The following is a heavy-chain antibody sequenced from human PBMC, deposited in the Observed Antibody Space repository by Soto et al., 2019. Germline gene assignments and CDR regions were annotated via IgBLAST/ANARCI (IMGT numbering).Heavy chain of an antibody. CDR1: GFPFSSHP. V-gene: IGHV3-23*01. CDR2: ISENGGGT. CDR3: ARRALGESGRFDY. D-gene: IGHD3-10*01. J-gene: IGHJ4*01. Sequence: GGSLRLSCAASGFPFSSHPMAWVRQAPGKGLEWVSSISENGGGTYYADSVKGRFTISRDNSKNTLYVQMNSLRAEDTAMYYCARRALGESGRFDYWGHGTLVTVSS.